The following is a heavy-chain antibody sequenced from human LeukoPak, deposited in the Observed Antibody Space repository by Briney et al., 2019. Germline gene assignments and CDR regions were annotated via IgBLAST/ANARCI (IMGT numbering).Heavy chain of an antibody. Sequence: GRSLRLSCAASGFTLSSYGMHWVRQAPGKGLEWVAVISYDGSNKYYADSVKGRFTISRDNSKNTLYLQMNSLRAEDTAVYYCAKVGVVRDAFDIWGQGTMVTVSS. CDR1: GFTLSSYG. CDR3: AKVGVVRDAFDI. CDR2: ISYDGSNK. J-gene: IGHJ3*02. V-gene: IGHV3-30*18. D-gene: IGHD2-2*01.